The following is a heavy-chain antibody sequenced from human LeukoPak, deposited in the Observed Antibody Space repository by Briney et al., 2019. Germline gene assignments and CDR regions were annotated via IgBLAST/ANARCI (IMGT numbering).Heavy chain of an antibody. Sequence: PGGPLRFSCAASGFTFSSYGMHWVRQAPGKGLEWVAVIWYDGSNKYYADSVKGRFTISRDNSKNTLYLQMNSLRAEDTAVYYCARGPYCSSTSCRNWFDPWGQGTLVTVSS. J-gene: IGHJ5*02. CDR3: ARGPYCSSTSCRNWFDP. D-gene: IGHD2-2*01. CDR2: IWYDGSNK. V-gene: IGHV3-33*01. CDR1: GFTFSSYG.